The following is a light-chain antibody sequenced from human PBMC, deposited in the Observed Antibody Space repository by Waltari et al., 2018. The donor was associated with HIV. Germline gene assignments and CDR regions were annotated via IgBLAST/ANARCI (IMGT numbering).Light chain of an antibody. CDR1: SSDVGSYTV. CDR3: CSYTGSTTWV. CDR2: EDN. V-gene: IGLV2-23*01. J-gene: IGLJ3*02. Sequence: QSALTQPASVSGSPGQSITISCTGTSSDVGSYTVVSWYQQHPGKAPKLMLYEDNKRPSGVADLVSDAKSGNTASLTISWLQAEDEADYYCCSYTGSTTWVFGVGTKLTVL.